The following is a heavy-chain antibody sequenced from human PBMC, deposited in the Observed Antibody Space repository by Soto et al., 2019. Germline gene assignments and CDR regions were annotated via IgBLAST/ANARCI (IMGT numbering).Heavy chain of an antibody. V-gene: IGHV3-30-3*01. CDR1: GFTFSSYA. Sequence: QVQLVESGGGVVQPGRSLRLSCAASGFTFSSYAMHWVRQAPGKGLEWVAVISYDGSNKYYADSVKGRFTISRDNSKNTLYLQMNSLRAEDTAVYYCARDGSTPGDFDLWGRGTLVTVSS. CDR3: ARDGSTPGDFDL. CDR2: ISYDGSNK. D-gene: IGHD1-7*01. J-gene: IGHJ2*01.